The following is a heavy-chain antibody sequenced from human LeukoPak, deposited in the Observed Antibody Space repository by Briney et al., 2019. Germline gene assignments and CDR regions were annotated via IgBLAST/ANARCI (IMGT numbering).Heavy chain of an antibody. J-gene: IGHJ4*02. CDR2: INPNSGDT. CDR1: GYPFTYYY. V-gene: IGHV1-2*02. D-gene: IGHD3-10*01. CDR3: ARGSITMVRGVPDY. Sequence: ASVKVSCKPSGYPFTYYYMHWVRQAPGQGLEWMGWINPNSGDTSYAQKFQGRVTMTRDASISTAYMELSRLTSDDAAVYYCARGSITMVRGVPDYWGQGTLVTVSS.